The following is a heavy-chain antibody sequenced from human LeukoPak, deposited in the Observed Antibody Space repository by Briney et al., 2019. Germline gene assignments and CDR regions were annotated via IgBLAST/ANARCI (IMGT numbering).Heavy chain of an antibody. Sequence: SQTLSLTCTGSGGSISSGAYYWIWIRQPAGMGLEGIVRIYTSGSTYDNPSLKSRDTISVHTTKNQFSLKLSSVTAADTAVYYCAREDWAATAVDDYGGSGGLWGQGTLVTVSS. V-gene: IGHV4-61*02. D-gene: IGHD4-23*01. CDR1: GGSISSGAYY. CDR2: IYTSGST. CDR3: AREDWAATAVDDYGGSGGL. J-gene: IGHJ4*02.